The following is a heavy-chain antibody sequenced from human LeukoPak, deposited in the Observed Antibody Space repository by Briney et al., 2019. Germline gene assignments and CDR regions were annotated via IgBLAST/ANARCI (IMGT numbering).Heavy chain of an antibody. V-gene: IGHV1-69*13. D-gene: IGHD5-18*01. CDR2: IIPIFGTA. Sequence: ASVKVSCKASGGTFSSYAISWVRQAPGQGLEWMGGIIPIFGTANYAQKFQGRVTITADESTSTAYMELSSRRSEYTAVYYCAPAKATAMVGDYSGQGTPATVPS. CDR1: GGTFSSYA. J-gene: IGHJ4*02. CDR3: APAKATAMVGDY.